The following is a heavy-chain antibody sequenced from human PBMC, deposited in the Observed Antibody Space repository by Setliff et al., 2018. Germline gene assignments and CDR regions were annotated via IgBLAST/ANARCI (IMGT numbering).Heavy chain of an antibody. CDR2: VDHSGNT. Sequence: SETLSLTCTVSGDSISRSTYYWGWIRQSPGKGLDWIGTVDHSGNTFYNPSLKSRVTMSVDASKNQVSLKVTSVTAEDTAVYYCAKVDIDYIMTRDNTWQYFFYMDVWGRGTTVTVSS. J-gene: IGHJ6*03. CDR1: GDSISRSTYY. D-gene: IGHD5-12*01. CDR3: AKVDIDYIMTRDNTWQYFFYMDV. V-gene: IGHV4-39*01.